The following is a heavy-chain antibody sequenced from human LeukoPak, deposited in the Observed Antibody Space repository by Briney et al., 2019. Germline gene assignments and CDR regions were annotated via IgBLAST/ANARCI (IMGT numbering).Heavy chain of an antibody. J-gene: IGHJ2*01. CDR3: AKLSTIVVVTNWYFDL. CDR2: ISGSGGST. Sequence: PGGSLRLSCAASGFTFSSYAMSWVRQAPGKGLEWVSAISGSGGSTYYADSVKGRFTTSRDNSKNTLYLQMNSLRAEDTAVYYCAKLSTIVVVTNWYFDLWGRGTLVTVSS. CDR1: GFTFSSYA. V-gene: IGHV3-23*01. D-gene: IGHD3-22*01.